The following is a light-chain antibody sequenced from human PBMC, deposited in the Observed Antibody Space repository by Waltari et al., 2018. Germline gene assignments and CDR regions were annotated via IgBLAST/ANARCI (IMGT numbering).Light chain of an antibody. CDR2: HAS. CDR1: QNVGKY. CDR3: QKYVTLPAT. V-gene: IGKV3-20*01. J-gene: IGKJ1*01. Sequence: EFLLTQSPGTVSVSPGEGVTFSCRASQNVGKYLAWYQQRPGQPPRLLIYHASNRAIGIPDRFSGSGSGTDFSLTISRLEPEDFAVYYCQKYVTLPATFGQGTKVEIK.